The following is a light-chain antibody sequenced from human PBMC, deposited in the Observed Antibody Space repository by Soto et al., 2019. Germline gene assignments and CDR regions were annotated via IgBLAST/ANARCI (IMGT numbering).Light chain of an antibody. CDR2: DVS. CDR1: SSDAGGYNY. CDR3: SSYTSSSTLV. V-gene: IGLV2-14*01. J-gene: IGLJ1*01. Sequence: QSVLTQPASVSGSPGHSITISCTGTSSDAGGYNYVSWYQQHPGKAPKLMIYDVSNRPSGVSNRFSGSKSGNTASLTISGLQAEDEGDYYCSSYTSSSTLVFGTGSKVTVL.